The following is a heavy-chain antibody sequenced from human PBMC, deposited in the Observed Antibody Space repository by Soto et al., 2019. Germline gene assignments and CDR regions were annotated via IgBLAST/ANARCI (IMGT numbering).Heavy chain of an antibody. D-gene: IGHD3-22*01. CDR1: GGTFSSYA. J-gene: IGHJ4*02. V-gene: IGHV1-69*13. CDR2: IIPIFGTA. Sequence: SVKVSCKASGGTFSSYAISWVRQAPGQGLEWMGGIIPIFGTANYAQKFQGRVTITADESTSTAYMELSSLRSEDTAVYYCARRRAYYYDSSGYYSPFDYWGQGTLVTVSS. CDR3: ARRRAYYYDSSGYYSPFDY.